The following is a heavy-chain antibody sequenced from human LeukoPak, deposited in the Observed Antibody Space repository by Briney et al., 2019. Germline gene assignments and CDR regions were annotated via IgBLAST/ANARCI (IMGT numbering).Heavy chain of an antibody. V-gene: IGHV4-39*01. CDR1: GGSISSNSYY. CDR3: VRRLYSSGWPQGPFDY. D-gene: IGHD6-19*01. Sequence: PSETLSLTCTVSGGSISSNSYYWGWIRQPPGKGLEWIGSIYYSGSTYYNPSLKSRVTVSVDTSKNQFSLKLSSVTAADTAVFYCVRRLYSSGWPQGPFDYWGRGTLVTVSS. CDR2: IYYSGST. J-gene: IGHJ4*02.